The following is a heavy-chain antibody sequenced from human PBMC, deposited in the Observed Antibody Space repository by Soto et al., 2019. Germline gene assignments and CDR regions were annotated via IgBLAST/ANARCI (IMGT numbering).Heavy chain of an antibody. Sequence: GGSLRLSCAASGFTFSSYWMHWVRQAPGKGLVWVSRINSDGSSTSYADSVKGRFTISRDNAKNTLYLQMNSLRAEDTAVYYCARPGTTGKGGWFDPWGQGTLVTVSS. CDR1: GFTFSSYW. V-gene: IGHV3-74*01. J-gene: IGHJ5*02. CDR2: INSDGSST. D-gene: IGHD1-1*01. CDR3: ARPGTTGKGGWFDP.